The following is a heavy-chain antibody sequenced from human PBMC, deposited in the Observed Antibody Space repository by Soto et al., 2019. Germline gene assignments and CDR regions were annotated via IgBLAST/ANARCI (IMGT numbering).Heavy chain of an antibody. D-gene: IGHD2-15*01. CDR3: AREGGCSGGSCYSSDWFDP. V-gene: IGHV4-31*03. CDR1: GGSISSGGSY. J-gene: IGHJ5*02. CDR2: ISYSGST. Sequence: QVQLQESGPGLVKPSQTLSLTCTVSGGSISSGGSYWIWIRQHPGRGLEWIGYISYSGSTAYNPSLRSRVTKAGDTSKNQFSLKLSSVTAADPAVYYCAREGGCSGGSCYSSDWFDPWGQGTLVTGSS.